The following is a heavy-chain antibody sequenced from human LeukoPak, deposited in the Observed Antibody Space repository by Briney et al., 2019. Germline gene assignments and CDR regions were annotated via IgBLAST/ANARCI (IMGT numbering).Heavy chain of an antibody. V-gene: IGHV4-34*01. D-gene: IGHD1-26*01. Sequence: SETLSLTCAVYGGSFSDYSWSWIRQPPGKGLEWIGEINHSGGTNNNPSLMSRVIMSVDTSKNQFSLKLSSVTAADTAVFYCARENSGSYREFDYWGQGTLVTVSS. CDR1: GGSFSDYS. CDR2: INHSGGT. J-gene: IGHJ4*02. CDR3: ARENSGSYREFDY.